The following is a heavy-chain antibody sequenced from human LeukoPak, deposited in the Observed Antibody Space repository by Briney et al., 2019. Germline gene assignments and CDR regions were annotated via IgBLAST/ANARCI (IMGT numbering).Heavy chain of an antibody. D-gene: IGHD3-22*01. CDR2: ISSSSSTI. CDR3: ARETSIVVVVPDAFDI. J-gene: IGHJ3*02. CDR1: GFTFSSYS. Sequence: GGSLRLSCAASGFTFSSYSMNWVRQAPGKGLEWVSYISSSSSTIYYADSVKGRFTISRDNAKNSLYLQMNSLRDEDTAAYYCARETSIVVVVPDAFDIWGQGTMVTVSS. V-gene: IGHV3-48*02.